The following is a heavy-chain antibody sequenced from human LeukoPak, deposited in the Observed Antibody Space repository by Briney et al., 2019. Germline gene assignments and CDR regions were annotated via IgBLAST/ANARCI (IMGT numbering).Heavy chain of an antibody. V-gene: IGHV4-59*08. J-gene: IGHJ6*02. D-gene: IGHD3-22*01. CDR2: FYYSGST. CDR3: ARHIGYYYDSSGYYYYGMDV. CDR1: GGSISSHY. Sequence: SETLSLTCTVSGGSISSHYWSWMRQPPGKGLEWIGYFYYSGSTNYNPSLKSRVTISVDTSMKQFSLQLTSATAADTAVYYCARHIGYYYDSSGYYYYGMDVWGRGTTVTVSS.